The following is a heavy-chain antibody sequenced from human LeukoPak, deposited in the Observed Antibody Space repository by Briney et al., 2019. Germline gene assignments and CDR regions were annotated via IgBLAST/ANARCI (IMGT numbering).Heavy chain of an antibody. CDR2: INHSGST. V-gene: IGHV4-34*01. CDR3: ARRYCSGGSCYPLPDAFDI. D-gene: IGHD2-15*01. CDR1: GGSFSGYY. Sequence: SETLSLTCAVYGGSFSGYYWSWIRQPPGKGLEWIGEINHSGSTNYNPSLKSRDTISVDTSKNQFSLKLSSVTAADTAVYYCARRYCSGGSCYPLPDAFDIWGQGTMVTVSS. J-gene: IGHJ3*02.